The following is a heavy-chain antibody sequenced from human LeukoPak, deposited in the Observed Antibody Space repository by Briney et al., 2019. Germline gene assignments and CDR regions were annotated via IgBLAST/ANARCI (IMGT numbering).Heavy chain of an antibody. CDR3: ARDIRGYSYGDFDY. Sequence: GGSLRLSCAASGFTFSTYSMNWVRQAPGKGLEWVSSISSSSSYIYYADSVKGRFTISRDSANNSLYLQMNSLRAEDTAVYYCARDIRGYSYGDFDYWGQGTLVTVSS. J-gene: IGHJ4*02. D-gene: IGHD5-18*01. CDR1: GFTFSTYS. CDR2: ISSSSSYI. V-gene: IGHV3-21*01.